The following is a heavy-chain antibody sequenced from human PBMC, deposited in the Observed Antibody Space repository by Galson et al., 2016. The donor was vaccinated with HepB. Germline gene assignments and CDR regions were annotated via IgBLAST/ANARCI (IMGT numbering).Heavy chain of an antibody. V-gene: IGHV3-21*01. CDR3: ARADGFNTPFFDS. CDR1: GFTFTSYS. J-gene: IGHJ4*02. CDR2: ISSSSVYI. Sequence: SLRLSCAASGFTFTSYSMFWVRQAPGKGLEWVSCISSSSVYIWYADSVRGRFTNSRDNAKNSLYLQMDSLTAEDTAVYYCARADGFNTPFFDSWGQGTLVTVSS. D-gene: IGHD5-24*01.